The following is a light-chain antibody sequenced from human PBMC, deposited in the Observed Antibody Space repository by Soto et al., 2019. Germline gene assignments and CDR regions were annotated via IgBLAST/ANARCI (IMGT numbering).Light chain of an antibody. V-gene: IGKV3-11*01. CDR3: QQRNNWPPIT. Sequence: EIVLTQSPATLSLSPWEIATLSCRASQSVRRYLAWYQQKPGQAPRLLIYDASTRATGIPARFSGSGSETDFTLTITSLEPEDFAVYYCQQRNNWPPITFGQGTRLEIK. CDR1: QSVRRY. J-gene: IGKJ5*01. CDR2: DAS.